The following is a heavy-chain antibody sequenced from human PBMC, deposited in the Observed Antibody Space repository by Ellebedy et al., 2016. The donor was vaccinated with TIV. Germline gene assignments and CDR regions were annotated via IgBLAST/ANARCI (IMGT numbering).Heavy chain of an antibody. CDR1: GFTFSSYS. V-gene: IGHV3-21*01. J-gene: IGHJ4*02. D-gene: IGHD6-13*01. CDR2: ISSSSSYI. Sequence: PGGSLRLSCAASGFTFSSYSMNWVRQAPGKGLEWVSSISSSSSYIYYADSVKGRFTISRDNAKNSLYLQMNSLRAEDTAVYYCARGLFGYSSSWSGGVDYWGQGTLVTVSS. CDR3: ARGLFGYSSSWSGGVDY.